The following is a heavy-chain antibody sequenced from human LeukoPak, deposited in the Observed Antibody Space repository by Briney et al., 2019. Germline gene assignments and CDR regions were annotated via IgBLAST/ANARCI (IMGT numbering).Heavy chain of an antibody. CDR3: ARAVATYYGSGSYYFDY. J-gene: IGHJ4*02. D-gene: IGHD3-10*01. V-gene: IGHV4-31*03. Sequence: SETLSLTCTVSGGSISSAAYYWTWIRQHPGKGLEWIGYIYYSGRTYYNPSLKSRAAISVDTFENQFSLKLTSLTAADTAVYYCARAVATYYGSGSYYFDYWGQGTLVTVSS. CDR1: GGSISSAAYY. CDR2: IYYSGRT.